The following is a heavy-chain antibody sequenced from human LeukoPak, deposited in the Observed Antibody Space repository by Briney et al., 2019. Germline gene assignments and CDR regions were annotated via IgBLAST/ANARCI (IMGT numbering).Heavy chain of an antibody. D-gene: IGHD2-21*02. CDR1: GFIFSSYT. V-gene: IGHV3-21*01. Sequence: GGSLRFSCAASGFIFSSYTMNWVRQAPGKGLEWVSIISSSSSYIYYADSVKGRFTISRDNAKNALYLQMNSLRVEDMAVYYCARDGRCGGDCYASWGQGTLVTVSS. CDR2: ISSSSSYI. J-gene: IGHJ4*02. CDR3: ARDGRCGGDCYAS.